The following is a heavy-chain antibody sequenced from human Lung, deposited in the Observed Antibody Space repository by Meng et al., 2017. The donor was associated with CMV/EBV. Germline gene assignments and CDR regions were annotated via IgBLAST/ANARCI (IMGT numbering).Heavy chain of an antibody. J-gene: IGHJ3*02. CDR2: IRWNGETT. D-gene: IGHD1-26*01. CDR3: ARAVGPTIVDALDI. CDR1: GFTLDDYG. V-gene: IGHV3-20*03. Sequence: GGSLRLSXAASGFTLDDYGMNWVRQAPGKGLEWVSGIRWNGETTVYTDSVRGRFTITRDNAKKSLHLQMNSLRAEDTSVYYCARAVGPTIVDALDIWGQGTLVTVSS.